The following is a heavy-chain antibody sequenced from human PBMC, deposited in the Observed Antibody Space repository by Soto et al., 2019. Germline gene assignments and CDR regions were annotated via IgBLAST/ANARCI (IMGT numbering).Heavy chain of an antibody. CDR1: GGTFSSYG. J-gene: IGHJ6*02. Sequence: QVQLVQSGAEVKKPGSSVKVSCKASGGTFSSYGINWVRQAPGQGLEWMGRIIPMLDVANYAQNFQGRVKITADRSMSTAYMELSSLRSEDTAVYFCARGVVVVIAAGYYYHAMDAWGQGTTVTVSS. CDR2: IIPMLDVA. D-gene: IGHD2-15*01. CDR3: ARGVVVVIAAGYYYHAMDA. V-gene: IGHV1-69*02.